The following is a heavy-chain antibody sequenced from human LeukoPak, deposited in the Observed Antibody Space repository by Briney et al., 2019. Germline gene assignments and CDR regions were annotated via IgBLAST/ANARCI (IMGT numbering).Heavy chain of an antibody. CDR3: ARVEWELLGYYFDY. J-gene: IGHJ4*02. CDR1: GYTLTELS. D-gene: IGHD1-26*01. CDR2: FDPEDGET. Sequence: ASVKVSCKVSGYTLTELSMHWVRQAPGKGLEWMGGFDPEDGETIYAQKFQGRVTMTRDTSTSTVYMELSSLRSEDTAVYYCARVEWELLGYYFDYWGQGTLVTVSS. V-gene: IGHV1-24*01.